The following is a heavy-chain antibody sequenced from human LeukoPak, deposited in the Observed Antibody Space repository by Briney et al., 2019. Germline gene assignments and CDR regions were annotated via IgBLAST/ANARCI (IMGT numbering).Heavy chain of an antibody. J-gene: IGHJ5*02. CDR1: GGSFSGYY. V-gene: IGHV4-34*01. CDR2: INHSGST. D-gene: IGHD3-16*01. Sequence: SETLSLTCAVYGGSFSGYYWSWIRQPPGKGLEWIGEINHSGSTNYNPYLKSRVTISVDTSKNQFSLKLSSVTAADTAVYYCASLINWFDPWGQGTLVTVSS. CDR3: ASLINWFDP.